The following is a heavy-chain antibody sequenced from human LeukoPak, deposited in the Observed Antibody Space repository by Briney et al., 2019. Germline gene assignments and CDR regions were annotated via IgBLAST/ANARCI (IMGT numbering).Heavy chain of an antibody. V-gene: IGHV3-30*04. D-gene: IGHD3-10*01. J-gene: IGHJ3*02. CDR1: GFTFSSYA. CDR2: ISYDGSNK. Sequence: GRSLRLSCAASGFTFSSYAMHWVRQAPGKGLEWVAVISYDGSNKYYADSVKGRFTISRDNSKNTLYLQMNSLRAEDTAVYYCAKRVRGDAHDAFDIWGQGTMVTVSS. CDR3: AKRVRGDAHDAFDI.